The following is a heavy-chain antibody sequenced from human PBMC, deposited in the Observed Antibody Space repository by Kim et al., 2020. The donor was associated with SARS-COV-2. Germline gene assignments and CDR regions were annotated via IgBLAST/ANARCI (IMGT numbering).Heavy chain of an antibody. D-gene: IGHD3-3*01. V-gene: IGHV4-34*01. CDR2: INHSGST. J-gene: IGHJ4*02. CDR1: GGSFSGYY. Sequence: SETLSLTCAVYGGSFSGYYWSWIRQPPGKGLEWIGEINHSGSTNYNPSLKSRVTISVDTSKNQFSLKLSSVTAADTAVYYCARLTKRFWEWLSPYFDYWGQGTLVTVSS. CDR3: ARLTKRFWEWLSPYFDY.